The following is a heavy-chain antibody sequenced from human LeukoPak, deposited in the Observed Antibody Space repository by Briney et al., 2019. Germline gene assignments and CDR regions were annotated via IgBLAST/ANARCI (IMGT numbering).Heavy chain of an antibody. J-gene: IGHJ6*03. D-gene: IGHD3-9*01. CDR1: GYTFTGYY. Sequence: ASVKVSCKASGYTFTGYYMHWVRQAPGQGLEWMGWINPSGGSTSYAQKFQGRVTMTRDTSTSTVYMELSSLRSEDTAVYYCARGSAPLRYFDWLSPDYMDVWGKGTTVTISS. V-gene: IGHV1-46*01. CDR3: ARGSAPLRYFDWLSPDYMDV. CDR2: INPSGGST.